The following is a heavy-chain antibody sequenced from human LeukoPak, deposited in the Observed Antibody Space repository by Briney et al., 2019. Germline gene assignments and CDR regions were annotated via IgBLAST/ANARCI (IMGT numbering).Heavy chain of an antibody. J-gene: IGHJ4*02. D-gene: IGHD3-10*01. CDR2: ISSSGSTI. CDR3: ARDSQDYYGSGSYTDY. Sequence: GGSLRLSCAASGFTFSDYYMSWIRQAPGKGLEWVSYISSSGSTIYYADSVKGRFTISRDNAKNLLYLQMNSLRAEDTAVYYCARDSQDYYGSGSYTDYWGQGTLVTVSS. CDR1: GFTFSDYY. V-gene: IGHV3-11*01.